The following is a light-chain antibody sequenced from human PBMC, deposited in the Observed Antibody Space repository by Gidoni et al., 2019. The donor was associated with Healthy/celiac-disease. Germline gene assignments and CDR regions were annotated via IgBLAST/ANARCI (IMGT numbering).Light chain of an antibody. V-gene: IGLV2-14*01. CDR1: SSDVGGYNY. J-gene: IGLJ2*01. Sequence: SALTQPASVSGSPGQSITISCTGTSSDVGGYNYFSWYQQHPGKAPKLMIYDVSNRPSGVSKRFSGSKSGNTASLTISGLQAEDEADYYCSSYTSSSTLVFGGGTKLTVL. CDR2: DVS. CDR3: SSYTSSSTLV.